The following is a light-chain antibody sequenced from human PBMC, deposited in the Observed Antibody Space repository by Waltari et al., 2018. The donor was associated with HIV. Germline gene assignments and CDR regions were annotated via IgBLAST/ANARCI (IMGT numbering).Light chain of an antibody. CDR3: VAWDDSLNGPV. CDR1: SFNVGSNT. Sequence: QSVLTPPPSASGTPGQRVTMSCSGGSFNVGSNTVNWYQQLPGTAPKLLIYNNNQRPSGVPDRFSGSKSGTSASLAISGLQSEDEADYYCVAWDDSLNGPVFGGGTKLTVL. J-gene: IGLJ2*01. CDR2: NNN. V-gene: IGLV1-44*01.